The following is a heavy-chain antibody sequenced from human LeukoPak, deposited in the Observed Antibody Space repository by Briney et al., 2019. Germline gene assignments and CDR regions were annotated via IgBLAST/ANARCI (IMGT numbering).Heavy chain of an antibody. CDR3: ASTRGYYSYYLDY. CDR1: GGSISSYY. CDR2: IYYSGTT. D-gene: IGHD3-10*01. J-gene: IGHJ4*02. V-gene: IGHV4-59*08. Sequence: PSETLSLTCTVSGGSISSYYWSWIRQPPGKGLEWIGYIYYSGTTNYNPSLKSRVTISVDTSKNQFSLKLSSVTAADTAVYYCASTRGYYSYYLDYWGQGTLVTVSS.